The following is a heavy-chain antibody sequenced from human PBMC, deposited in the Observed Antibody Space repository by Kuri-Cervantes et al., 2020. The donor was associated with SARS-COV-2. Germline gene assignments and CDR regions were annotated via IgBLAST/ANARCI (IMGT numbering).Heavy chain of an antibody. CDR1: GFTFSSYS. CDR2: ISSSSSYI. CDR3: ARAGYSSGWYPPNWFDP. Sequence: GGSLRLSCAVSGFTFSSYSMNWVRQAPGKGLEWVSSISSSSSYIYYADSVKGRFTISRDNAKNSLYLQMNSLRAEDTAVYYCARAGYSSGWYPPNWFDPWGQGTRVTVSS. V-gene: IGHV3-21*01. D-gene: IGHD6-19*01. J-gene: IGHJ5*02.